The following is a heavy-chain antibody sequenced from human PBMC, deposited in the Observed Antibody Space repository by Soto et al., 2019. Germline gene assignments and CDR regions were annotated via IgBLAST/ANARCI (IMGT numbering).Heavy chain of an antibody. CDR2: INPNSGGT. CDR3: ARGYSSSWYRWFDP. V-gene: IGHV1-2*02. CDR1: GYTFTGYY. J-gene: IGHJ5*02. Sequence: ASVKVSCKASGYTFTGYYMHWVRQAPGQGLEWMGWINPNSGGTNYAQKFQGRVTMTRDTSISTAYMELSRLRSDDTAVYYCARGYSSSWYRWFDPWGQGTLVTVSS. D-gene: IGHD6-13*01.